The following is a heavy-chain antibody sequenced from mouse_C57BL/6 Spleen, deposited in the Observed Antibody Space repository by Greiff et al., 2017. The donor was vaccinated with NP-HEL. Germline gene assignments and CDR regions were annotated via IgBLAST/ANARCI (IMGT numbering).Heavy chain of an antibody. CDR1: GFTFSSYA. J-gene: IGHJ2*01. V-gene: IGHV5-4*01. CDR3: ARDVESPITTVVAKVFDY. D-gene: IGHD1-1*01. CDR2: ISDGGSYT. Sequence: EVQLVESGGGLVKPGGSLKLSCAASGFTFSSYAMSWVRQTPEKRLEWVATISDGGSYTYYPDNVKGRFTISRDNAKNNLYLQMSHLKSEDTAMYYGARDVESPITTVVAKVFDYWGQGTTLTVSS.